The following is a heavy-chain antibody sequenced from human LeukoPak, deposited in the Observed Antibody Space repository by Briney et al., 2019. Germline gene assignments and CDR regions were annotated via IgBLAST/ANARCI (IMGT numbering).Heavy chain of an antibody. CDR1: GFTFSSYA. V-gene: IGHV3-30-3*01. CDR3: ARGLVARLPWGGYRRGLYWGGEVLSFLESDY. CDR2: ISYDGSNK. Sequence: GRSLRLSCAASGFTFSSYAMHWVRQAPGKGLEWVAVISYDGSNKYYADSVKGRFTISRDNSKNTLYLQMNSLRAEDTAVYYCARGLVARLPWGGYRRGLYWGGEVLSFLESDYWGQGTLVTVSS. D-gene: IGHD6-19*01. J-gene: IGHJ4*02.